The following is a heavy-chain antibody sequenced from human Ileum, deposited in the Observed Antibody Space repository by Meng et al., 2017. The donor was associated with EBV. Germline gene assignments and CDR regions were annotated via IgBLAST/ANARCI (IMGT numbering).Heavy chain of an antibody. D-gene: IGHD2-15*01. CDR3: ARPGYCSGGSCYLGHAEYFQY. V-gene: IGHV1-18*01. Sequence: VQLVPSGAEVKKPGASVKVSCKASGYTFTSYGISWVRQAPGQGLEWMGWISADSGNTNYAQKLQGRVTMTTDTSTSTAYMELRSLRSDDTAVYYCARPGYCSGGSCYLGHAEYFQYWGQGTLVTVSS. CDR1: GYTFTSYG. CDR2: ISADSGNT. J-gene: IGHJ1*01.